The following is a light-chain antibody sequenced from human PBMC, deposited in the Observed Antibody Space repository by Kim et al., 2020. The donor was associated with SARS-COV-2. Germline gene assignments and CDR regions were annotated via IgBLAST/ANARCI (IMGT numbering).Light chain of an antibody. V-gene: IGLV2-14*01. CDR1: SSDVGGYNY. CDR2: DVS. Sequence: QSALTQPASVSGSPGQSITISCTGTSSDVGGYNYVSWYQQHPGKAPKLMIYDVSKRPSGVSNRFSGSKSGNTASLTISGLQAEDEADYYCSLYTSSSTFDNYVFGTGTKV. J-gene: IGLJ1*01. CDR3: SLYTSSSTFDNYV.